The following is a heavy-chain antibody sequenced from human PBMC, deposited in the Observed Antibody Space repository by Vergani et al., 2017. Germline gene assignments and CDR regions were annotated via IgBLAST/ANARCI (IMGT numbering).Heavy chain of an antibody. CDR3: VRARCSGPCFMSNWFDS. D-gene: IGHD5-12*01. Sequence: EVHLVESGGGLIHPGGSLRLSCEGSGFSFSGYWMHWVRHSPETGLVWVSRIKSDGSITNYADSVKGRFTISRDNAKNTLYMEMNSLRGDDTAIYYCVRARCSGPCFMSNWFDSWGQGTLVTVSS. J-gene: IGHJ5*01. V-gene: IGHV3-74*01. CDR2: IKSDGSIT. CDR1: GFSFSGYW.